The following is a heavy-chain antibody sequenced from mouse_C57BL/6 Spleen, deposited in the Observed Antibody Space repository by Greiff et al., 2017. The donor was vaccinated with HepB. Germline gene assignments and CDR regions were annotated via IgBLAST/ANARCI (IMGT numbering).Heavy chain of an antibody. CDR2: IRNKANGYTT. J-gene: IGHJ1*03. CDR1: GFTFTDYY. Sequence: EVKLMESGGGLVQPGGSLSLSCAASGFTFTDYYMSWVRQPPGKALEWLGFIRNKANGYTTEYSASVKGRFTISRDNSQSILYLQMNALRAEDSATYYCARSPHYYGSSYYFDVWGTGTTVTVSS. D-gene: IGHD1-1*01. V-gene: IGHV7-3*01. CDR3: ARSPHYYGSSYYFDV.